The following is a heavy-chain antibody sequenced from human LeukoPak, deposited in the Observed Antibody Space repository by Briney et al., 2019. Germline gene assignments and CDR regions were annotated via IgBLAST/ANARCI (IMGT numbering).Heavy chain of an antibody. CDR1: VHIFTSYG. D-gene: IGHD5-12*01. V-gene: IGHV1-18*01. CDR3: ARCWPFDRGYCDF. J-gene: IGHJ4*02. Sequence: ASVRVSCKTSVHIFTSYGFTWVRQAPGRRPEWMGWVSAYNFATDDAWKFQGRVTMTADTSTGTVYMDLRSLRGADTAIYYYARCWPFDRGYCDFWGQGTQVIVSS. CDR2: VSAYNFAT.